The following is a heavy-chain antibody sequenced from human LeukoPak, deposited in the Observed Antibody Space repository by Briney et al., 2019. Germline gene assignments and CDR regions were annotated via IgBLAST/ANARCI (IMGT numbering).Heavy chain of an antibody. V-gene: IGHV3-53*01. CDR2: IYSSGST. D-gene: IGHD3-3*02. CDR1: GFTVSSTY. Sequence: GGSLRLSCAASGFTVSSTYVSWVRQAPGQGLEWVSLIYSSGSTFYADSVQGRFTVSSDNSKNTLYLQMNSLRAEDTAMYYCARDSSSFPNYFDFWGQGTLVTVSS. CDR3: ARDSSSFPNYFDF. J-gene: IGHJ4*02.